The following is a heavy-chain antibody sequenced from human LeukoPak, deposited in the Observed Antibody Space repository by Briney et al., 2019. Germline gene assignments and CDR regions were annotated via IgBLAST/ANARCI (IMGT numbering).Heavy chain of an antibody. CDR3: ARADYDYVWGSQDY. CDR2: IKEDGSEK. Sequence: PGGSLRLSCAAAGFTFSNDWMSWVRQTPGKGLEWVANIKEDGSEKYYVDSVKGRFTISRDNAKNSLYLQMNSLRAEDTAVYYCARADYDYVWGSQDYWGQGTLVTVSS. D-gene: IGHD3-16*01. CDR1: GFTFSNDW. V-gene: IGHV3-7*04. J-gene: IGHJ4*02.